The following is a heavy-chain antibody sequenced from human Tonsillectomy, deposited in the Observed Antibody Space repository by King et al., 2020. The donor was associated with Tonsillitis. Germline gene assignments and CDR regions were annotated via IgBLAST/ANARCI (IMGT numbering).Heavy chain of an antibody. Sequence: VQLQQWGAGLLKPSETLSLTCAVYGGSFSGYYWSWIRQPPGKGLEWIGEINHSGSTNYNPSLKSRVTISVDTSKNQFSLKLSSVTAADTAVYYCARGVVGVPAAILGGITGTPPPHHWFDPWGQGTLVTVSS. CDR2: INHSGST. CDR1: GGSFSGYY. CDR3: ARGVVGVPAAILGGITGTPPPHHWFDP. J-gene: IGHJ5*02. V-gene: IGHV4-34*01. D-gene: IGHD2-2*02.